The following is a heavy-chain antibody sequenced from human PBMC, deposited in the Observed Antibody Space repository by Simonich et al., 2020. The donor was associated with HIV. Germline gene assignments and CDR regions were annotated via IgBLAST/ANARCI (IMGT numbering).Heavy chain of an antibody. CDR1: GGTFSSFA. J-gene: IGHJ4*02. D-gene: IGHD3-10*01. V-gene: IGHV1-69*13. Sequence: QVQLVQSGAEVKKPGSSVKVSCKASGGTFSSFAISWVRQAPGLGLEWVGGIIPIFGTAKYAQMCQGRVKITADESTSTAYMELSSLRSEDTGIYYCARKGGGRGVYYFDYWGQGTLVTVSS. CDR2: IIPIFGTA. CDR3: ARKGGGRGVYYFDY.